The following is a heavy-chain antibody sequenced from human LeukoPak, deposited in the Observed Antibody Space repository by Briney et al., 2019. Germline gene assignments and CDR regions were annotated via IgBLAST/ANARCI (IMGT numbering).Heavy chain of an antibody. CDR3: ARWTQDCSSTSCYGGEYNWFDP. J-gene: IGHJ5*02. CDR2: IIPIFGTA. V-gene: IGHV1-69*01. D-gene: IGHD2-2*01. CDR1: GGTFSSYA. Sequence: SVNVSCKASGGTFSSYAISWVRQAPGQGLEWMGGIIPIFGTANYAQKFQGRVTITADESTSTAYMELSSLRAEDTAVYYCARWTQDCSSTSCYGGEYNWFDPWGQGTLVTVSS.